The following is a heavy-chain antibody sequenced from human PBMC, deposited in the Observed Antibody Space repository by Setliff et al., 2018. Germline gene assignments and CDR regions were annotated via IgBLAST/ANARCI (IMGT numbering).Heavy chain of an antibody. CDR3: VRHPYYDSSGYYSYFGY. CDR2: LKPGDSGI. J-gene: IGHJ4*02. CDR1: GYTFTNYW. Sequence: GESLTISCQGSGYTFTNYWIGWVRQMPGKGLEWMGILKPGDSGIRYSPSFQGQVTLSADTSIATAYLHWTSPKASDTAMYYCVRHPYYDSSGYYSYFGYWGQGALVTSPQ. V-gene: IGHV5-51*01. D-gene: IGHD3-22*01.